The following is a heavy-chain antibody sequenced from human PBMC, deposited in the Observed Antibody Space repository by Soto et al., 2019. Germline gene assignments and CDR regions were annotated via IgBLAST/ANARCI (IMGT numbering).Heavy chain of an antibody. CDR1: GFTFSSYA. J-gene: IGHJ4*02. V-gene: IGHV3-23*01. CDR3: AKTPSVDTAMDYYFDY. D-gene: IGHD5-18*01. CDR2: ISGSGGST. Sequence: PGGSLILSCGASGFTFSSYAVSWVRQAPGKGLEWVSAISGSGGSTYYADSVKGRFTISRDNSKNTLYLQMNSLRAEDTAVYYCAKTPSVDTAMDYYFDYWGQGTLVTVSS.